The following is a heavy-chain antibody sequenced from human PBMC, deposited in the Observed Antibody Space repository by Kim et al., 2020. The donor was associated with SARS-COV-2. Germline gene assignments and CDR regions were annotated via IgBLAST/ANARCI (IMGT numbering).Heavy chain of an antibody. V-gene: IGHV3-21*01. CDR1: GFTFSSYS. CDR3: ARGGSAVDYYDSSGYYYPAY. D-gene: IGHD3-22*01. CDR2: ISSSSSYI. Sequence: GGSLRLSCAASGFTFSSYSMNWVRQAPGKGLEWVSSISSSSSYIYYADSVKGRFTISRDNAKNSLYLQMNSLRAEDTAVYYCARGGSAVDYYDSSGYYYPAYWGQGTLVTVSS. J-gene: IGHJ4*02.